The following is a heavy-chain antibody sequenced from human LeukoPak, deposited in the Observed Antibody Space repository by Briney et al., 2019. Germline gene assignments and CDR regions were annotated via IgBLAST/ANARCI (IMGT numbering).Heavy chain of an antibody. V-gene: IGHV1-24*01. Sequence: ASVKVSCKVSGYTLTELSMHWVRQAPGKGLEWMGGFDPEDGETIYAQKFQGRVTMTTDTSTSTAYMELRSLRSDDTAVYYCARVRDHYFDYWGQGTLVTVSS. CDR1: GYTLTELS. CDR2: FDPEDGET. CDR3: ARVRDHYFDY. J-gene: IGHJ4*02.